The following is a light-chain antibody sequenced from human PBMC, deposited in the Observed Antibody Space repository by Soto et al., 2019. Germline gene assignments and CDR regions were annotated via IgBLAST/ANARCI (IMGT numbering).Light chain of an antibody. V-gene: IGKV3-11*01. Sequence: IVLTQSPATLSLSPGERATLSCGASQSVGSYLAWYQHKPGQAPRLLIYDAYNRVSGIPARFSGSGSGTDFTLTISSLEPEDVGVYYCQQRSNWLTFGGGTKVDIK. J-gene: IGKJ4*01. CDR2: DAY. CDR3: QQRSNWLT. CDR1: QSVGSY.